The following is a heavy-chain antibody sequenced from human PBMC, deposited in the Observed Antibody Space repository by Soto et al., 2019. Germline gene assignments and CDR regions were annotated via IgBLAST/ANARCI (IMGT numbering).Heavy chain of an antibody. D-gene: IGHD2-15*01. CDR3: AYLPCSGGSCYWFSFSGMDV. J-gene: IGHJ6*02. V-gene: IGHV2-5*02. CDR1: GFSLSTSGVG. CDR2: IFWDDDK. Sequence: QITLKESGPTLVKPTQTLTLTCTFSGFSLSTSGVGVARLRPPPGPALEWLALIFWDDDKRYRPSLESRLTITNDTSKNQVVLTMTNMDSVDTATYYCAYLPCSGGSCYWFSFSGMDVWGQGTTVTGSS.